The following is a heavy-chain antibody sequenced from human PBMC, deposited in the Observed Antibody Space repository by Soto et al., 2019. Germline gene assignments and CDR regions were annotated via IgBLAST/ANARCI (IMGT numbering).Heavy chain of an antibody. CDR2: IHHSGST. D-gene: IGHD3-10*01. J-gene: IGHJ4*02. CDR1: GGSISSSNW. CDR3: ARSANPLVYFDY. V-gene: IGHV4-4*02. Sequence: SETLSLTCAVSGGSISSSNWWSWVRQSPGKGLEWIGEIHHSGSTNYNPSLKSRVTISVDTSKNQFSLKLSSVTAADTAVYYCARSANPLVYFDYWGQGALVTVSS.